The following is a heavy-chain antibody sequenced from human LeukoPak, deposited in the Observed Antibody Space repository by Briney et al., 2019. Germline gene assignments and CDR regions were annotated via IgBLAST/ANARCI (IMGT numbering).Heavy chain of an antibody. Sequence: GGSLPLSRAATGFTHRNNYMSWVRQAGGKGLEWVSDIYSGGSTSYSDSVKGPFNISRDNTKNTLYLQMNSLRDEDTAVYYCARPFLRLGLDYWGEGALVTVSS. CDR2: IYSGGST. J-gene: IGHJ4*02. D-gene: IGHD3-16*01. V-gene: IGHV3-53*01. CDR3: ARPFLRLGLDY. CDR1: GFTHRNNY.